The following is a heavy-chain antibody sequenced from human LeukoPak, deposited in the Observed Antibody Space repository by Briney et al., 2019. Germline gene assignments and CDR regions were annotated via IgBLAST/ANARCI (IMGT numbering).Heavy chain of an antibody. CDR3: ARAGRLQYGDYVAFDY. CDR2: ISISGTTI. CDR1: GFAFTDYY. Sequence: GGSLRLSCAASGFAFTDYYMSWLRQAPGKGLDWVSYISISGTTINYADSVKGRFTFSRDNAKNSLYLQMNSLRAEDTAVYYCARAGRLQYGDYVAFDYWGQGTLVTVSS. J-gene: IGHJ4*02. D-gene: IGHD4-17*01. V-gene: IGHV3-11*01.